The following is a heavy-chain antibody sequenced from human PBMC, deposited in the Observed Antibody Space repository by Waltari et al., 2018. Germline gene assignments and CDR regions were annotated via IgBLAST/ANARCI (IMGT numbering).Heavy chain of an antibody. D-gene: IGHD6-13*01. V-gene: IGHV4-34*01. CDR1: GGSFSGYY. CDR2: INHSGST. J-gene: IGHJ4*02. CDR3: ARAGDSSSWVAF. Sequence: QVQLQQWGAGLLKPSETLSLTCAVYGGSFSGYYWSWIRQPPGKGLEWIGEINHSGSTNYNPSLKSRVTISVDTSKNQFSLKLSSVTAADTAVYYCARAGDSSSWVAFWGQGTLVTVSS.